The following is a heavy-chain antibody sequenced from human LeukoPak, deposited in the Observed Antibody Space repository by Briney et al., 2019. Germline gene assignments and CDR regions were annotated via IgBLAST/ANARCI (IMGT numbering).Heavy chain of an antibody. Sequence: SETLSLTCTVSGGSISSYYWSWIRQPAGKGLEWIGRIYTSGSTNYNPSLKSRVTMSVDTSKNQFSLKLSSVTAADTAVYYCARVLAAAGNNWFDPWGQGTLVTVSS. D-gene: IGHD6-13*01. J-gene: IGHJ5*02. CDR2: IYTSGST. CDR3: ARVLAAAGNNWFDP. V-gene: IGHV4-4*07. CDR1: GGSISSYY.